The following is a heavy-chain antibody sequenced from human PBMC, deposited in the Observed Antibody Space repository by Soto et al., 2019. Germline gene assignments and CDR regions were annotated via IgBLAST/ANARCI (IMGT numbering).Heavy chain of an antibody. CDR3: ARDHLILPAHDFFYGSDV. CDR1: GFTFSMYS. D-gene: IGHD2-21*02. J-gene: IGHJ6*02. V-gene: IGHV3-7*03. Sequence: DVKLVESGGGLVQPGDSLRLSCEVSGFTFSMYSMSWVRQTPGKGLEWVAKIPQDGVDGHYADSVKGRFTISRDNGKNSLYLQMNNLRAADTAFDYCARDHLILPAHDFFYGSDVWGRGATVTVSS. CDR2: IPQDGVDG.